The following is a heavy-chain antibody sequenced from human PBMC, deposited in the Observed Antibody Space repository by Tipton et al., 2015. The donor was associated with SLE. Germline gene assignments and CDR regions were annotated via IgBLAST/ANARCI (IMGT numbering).Heavy chain of an antibody. CDR3: ARLMINRGNWFDP. CDR2: IYYSGST. Sequence: TLSLTCTVSGGSISSSSYYWGWIRQPPGKGLEWIGYIYYSGSTNYNPSLKSRVTISVDTSKNQFSLKLSSVTAADTAVYYCARLMINRGNWFDPWGQGTLVTVSS. CDR1: GGSISSSSYY. V-gene: IGHV4-61*05. J-gene: IGHJ5*02. D-gene: IGHD3-16*01.